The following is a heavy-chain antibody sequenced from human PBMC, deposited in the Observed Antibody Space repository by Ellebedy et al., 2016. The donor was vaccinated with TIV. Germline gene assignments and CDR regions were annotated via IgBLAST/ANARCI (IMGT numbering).Heavy chain of an antibody. J-gene: IGHJ6*02. D-gene: IGHD1-26*01. CDR3: ARGSGSSMDV. CDR1: GYTLTELS. V-gene: IGHV1-69*06. CDR2: IIPIFGTA. Sequence: ASVKVSCKVSGYTLTELSMHWVRQAPGKGLEWMGGIIPIFGTANYAQKFQGRVTITADKSTSTAYMELSSLRSEDTAVYYCARGSGSSMDVWGQGTTVTVSS.